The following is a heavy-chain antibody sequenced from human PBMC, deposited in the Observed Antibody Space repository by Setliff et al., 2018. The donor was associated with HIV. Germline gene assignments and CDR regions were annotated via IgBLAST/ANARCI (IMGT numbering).Heavy chain of an antibody. CDR2: LYYSGST. Sequence: TLSLTCIVSGASIRSYYWAWIRQSPGRGLQYLGHLYYSGSTNYNPPLKSRITMSMDTSKNQFSLQLSSVTAADTAVYYCARIPWVATLWGGAFDLWGHGTMVTVSS. V-gene: IGHV4-59*01. CDR1: GASIRSYY. J-gene: IGHJ3*01. CDR3: ARIPWVATLWGGAFDL. D-gene: IGHD5-12*01.